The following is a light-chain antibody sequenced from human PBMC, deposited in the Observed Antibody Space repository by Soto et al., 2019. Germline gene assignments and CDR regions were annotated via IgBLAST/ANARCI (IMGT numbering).Light chain of an antibody. J-gene: IGKJ4*01. CDR2: AAS. CDR1: QPISNW. V-gene: IGKV1-12*01. Sequence: IQMTQSPSSVSASVGDRVIITCRASQPISNWLAWYQQKPGKAPKLLIYAASTLQSGVPSRFSGSGSGTDFTLTISSLQPDDFATYFCQQGSTFPPLTFGGETKVEIK. CDR3: QQGSTFPPLT.